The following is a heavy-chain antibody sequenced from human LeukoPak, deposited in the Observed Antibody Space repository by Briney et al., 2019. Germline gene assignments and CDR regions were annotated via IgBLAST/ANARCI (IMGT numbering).Heavy chain of an antibody. CDR1: GFTFSSYA. CDR2: ISGSGGST. Sequence: GGSLRLSCAASGFTFSSYAMSWVRQAPGKGLEWVSAISGSGGSTYYADSVKGRFTISRDNSKNTLYLQMNSLRAEDTAVYYCARGNYDFWSDENNWFDPWGQGTLATVSS. V-gene: IGHV3-23*01. CDR3: ARGNYDFWSDENNWFDP. J-gene: IGHJ5*02. D-gene: IGHD3-3*01.